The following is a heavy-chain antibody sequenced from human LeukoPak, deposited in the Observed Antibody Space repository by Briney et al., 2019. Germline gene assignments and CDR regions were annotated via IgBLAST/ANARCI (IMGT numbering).Heavy chain of an antibody. J-gene: IGHJ3*02. CDR1: GYTFTGYY. D-gene: IGHD6-19*01. Sequence: ASVKVSCKASGYTFTGYYMHWVRQAPGQGLEWMGWISAYNGNTNYAQKLQGRVTMTTDTSTSTAYMELRSLRSDDTAVYYCARVPGRSGWYLPGNAFDIWGQGTMVTVSS. V-gene: IGHV1-18*04. CDR2: ISAYNGNT. CDR3: ARVPGRSGWYLPGNAFDI.